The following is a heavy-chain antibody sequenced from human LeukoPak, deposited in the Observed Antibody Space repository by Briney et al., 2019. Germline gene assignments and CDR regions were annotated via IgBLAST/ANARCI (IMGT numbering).Heavy chain of an antibody. CDR3: ARDLLGYNPFDY. CDR2: IYSGGST. D-gene: IGHD1-14*01. CDR1: GFTFSDYY. Sequence: PGGSLRLSCLASGFTFSDYYMSWVRQAPGKGLEWVSVIYSGGSTRYADSVKGRFTISRDNSKNTLYLQMNSLRAEDTAVYYCARDLLGYNPFDYWGQGTLVTVSS. J-gene: IGHJ4*02. V-gene: IGHV3-66*01.